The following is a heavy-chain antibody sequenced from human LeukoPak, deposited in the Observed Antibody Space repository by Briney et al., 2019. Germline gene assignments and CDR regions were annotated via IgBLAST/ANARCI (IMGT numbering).Heavy chain of an antibody. J-gene: IGHJ4*02. V-gene: IGHV1-69*04. D-gene: IGHD6-13*01. CDR3: ARDREYSSSSYFDY. CDR2: IIPILGIA. CDR1: GGTFSSYA. Sequence: SVKVSCKAAGGTFSSYAISWVRQAPGQGREGRGRIIPILGIANYAQKFQGRVTITADKSTSTAYMGLSSLRSEDTAVYYCARDREYSSSSYFDYWGQGTLVTVSS.